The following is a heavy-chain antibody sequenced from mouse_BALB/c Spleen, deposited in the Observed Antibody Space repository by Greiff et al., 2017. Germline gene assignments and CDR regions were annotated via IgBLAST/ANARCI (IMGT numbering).Heavy chain of an antibody. CDR1: GFNIKDTY. J-gene: IGHJ4*01. V-gene: IGHV14-3*02. Sequence: VQLQQSGAELVKPGASVKLSCTASGFNIKDTYMHWVKQRPEQGLEWIGRIDPANGNTKYDPKFHGKATITADTSSNTAYLQLSSLTSEDTAVYYCASENYGYDGYAMDDWGQGTSVTVAS. CDR2: IDPANGNT. CDR3: ASENYGYDGYAMDD. D-gene: IGHD2-2*01.